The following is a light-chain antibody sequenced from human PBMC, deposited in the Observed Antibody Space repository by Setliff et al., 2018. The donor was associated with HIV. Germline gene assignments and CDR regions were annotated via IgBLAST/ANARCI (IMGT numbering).Light chain of an antibody. J-gene: IGLJ2*01. Sequence: ELTQPSSVSVSPGQTARISCSGNVLSKKYARWFQQKPGQAPVLVIYKDTERPSGIPERFSGSSSGTTVTLTISGAQVEDEADSYCYSAADNNVLFGGGTK. CDR3: YSAADNNVL. CDR2: KDT. V-gene: IGLV3-27*01. CDR1: VLSKKY.